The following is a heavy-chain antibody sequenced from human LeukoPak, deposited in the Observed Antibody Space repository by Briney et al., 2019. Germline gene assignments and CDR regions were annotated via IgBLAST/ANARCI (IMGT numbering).Heavy chain of an antibody. D-gene: IGHD3-22*01. V-gene: IGHV3-43*01. Sequence: GGSLRLSCAASGFTFRSYSMNWVRQSPGKGLEWVSLISWDGGSTYYADSVKGRFTISRDNSKNSLYLQMNSLRTEDTALYYCAKDGGGMIEPYFDYWGQGTLVTVSS. CDR2: ISWDGGST. CDR1: GFTFRSYS. J-gene: IGHJ4*02. CDR3: AKDGGGMIEPYFDY.